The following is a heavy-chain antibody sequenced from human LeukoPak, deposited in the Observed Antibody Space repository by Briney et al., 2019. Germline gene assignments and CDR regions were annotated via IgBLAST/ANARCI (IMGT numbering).Heavy chain of an antibody. CDR2: VHHSGGT. Sequence: SETLSLTCTVSGGSITSNHWSWVRQPPGKGLEWIGQVHHSGGTSYNPSLKSRVTISVDTSKNQFSLKLSSVTAADTAVYYCAAEVADDAFDIWGQGTMVTVSS. J-gene: IGHJ3*02. CDR1: GGSITSNH. CDR3: AAEVADDAFDI. D-gene: IGHD5-12*01. V-gene: IGHV4-4*02.